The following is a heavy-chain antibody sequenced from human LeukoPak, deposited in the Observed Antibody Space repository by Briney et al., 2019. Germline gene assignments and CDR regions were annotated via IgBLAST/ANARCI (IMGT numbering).Heavy chain of an antibody. J-gene: IGHJ6*04. CDR1: GFTFSSYW. CDR3: ARGGYDYVWGSYRYRYGMDV. D-gene: IGHD3-16*02. CDR2: IKRDGSEK. Sequence: GGSLRLSCAASGFTFSSYWMSWVRQAPGKGLEWVANIKRDGSEKYYVDSVKGRFTISRDNAKNSLYLQMNSLRAEDTAVYYCARGGYDYVWGSYRYRYGMDVWGKGTTVTVSS. V-gene: IGHV3-7*03.